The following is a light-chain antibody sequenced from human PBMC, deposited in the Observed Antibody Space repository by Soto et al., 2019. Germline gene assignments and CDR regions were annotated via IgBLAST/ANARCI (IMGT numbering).Light chain of an antibody. J-gene: IGKJ2*01. Sequence: EIVLTQSPGTLSLSPGERATLSCRASQSVNSVHLAWYQQKPGQAPRLLIYGASSRATGIPDRFSGGGSGTEFTLTISRLEPEDFAVYHCQQYDIPPYTFGQGTKLEIK. CDR1: QSVNSVH. CDR2: GAS. CDR3: QQYDIPPYT. V-gene: IGKV3-20*01.